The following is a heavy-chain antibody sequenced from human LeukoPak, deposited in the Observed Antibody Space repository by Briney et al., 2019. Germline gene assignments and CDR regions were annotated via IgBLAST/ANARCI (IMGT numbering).Heavy chain of an antibody. CDR3: SRSATVTGAKYYFDK. J-gene: IGHJ4*02. D-gene: IGHD3-16*01. Sequence: GVLRLPCTTSGFTFGDYAVSWVRQAPGEGLEWVAIIRSKSFDELREYAASVKGRFAISRDDSNSIAYLQMSGLKTEDTAVYYCSRSATVTGAKYYFDKWGQGTLVTVSS. CDR1: GFTFGDYA. CDR2: IRSKSFDELR. V-gene: IGHV3-49*04.